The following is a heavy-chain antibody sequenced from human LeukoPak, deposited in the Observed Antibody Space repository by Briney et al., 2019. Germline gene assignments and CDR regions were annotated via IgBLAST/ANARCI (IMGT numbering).Heavy chain of an antibody. CDR1: GGSFSDYY. CDR3: ARGRNIMVRGAIGGETKYYYSYYMDV. CDR2: INHSGST. V-gene: IGHV4-34*01. J-gene: IGHJ6*03. D-gene: IGHD3-10*01. Sequence: SETLSLTCAVYGGSFSDYYWSWIRQPPGKGLEWIGEINHSGSTNYNPSLKSRVTISVDTSKNQLSLKLTSVTAADTALYYCARGRNIMVRGAIGGETKYYYSYYMDVWGKGTTVTVSS.